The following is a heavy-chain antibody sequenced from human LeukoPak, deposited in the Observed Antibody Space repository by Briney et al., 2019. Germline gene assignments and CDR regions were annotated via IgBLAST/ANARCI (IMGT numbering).Heavy chain of an antibody. D-gene: IGHD2-2*01. V-gene: IGHV4-59*08. CDR3: ARAAPAATAGVDY. CDR2: IYYSGST. Sequence: SETLSLTCTVSGGSISSYYWSWIRQPPGKGLEWIGYIYYSGSTNYNPSLKSRVTISVDTSKNQFSLKLSSVTAADTAVYYCARAAPAATAGVDYWGQGTLVTVSS. J-gene: IGHJ4*02. CDR1: GGSISSYY.